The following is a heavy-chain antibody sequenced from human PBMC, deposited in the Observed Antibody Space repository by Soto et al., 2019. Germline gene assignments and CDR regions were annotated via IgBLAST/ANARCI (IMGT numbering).Heavy chain of an antibody. CDR3: ARLEYCSGGSCYPNFDP. CDR2: IYYSGST. V-gene: IGHV4-39*01. J-gene: IGHJ5*02. D-gene: IGHD2-15*01. Sequence: PSETLSLTCTVSGGSISISSYYWCWIRHPPGKGLEWIGSIYYSGSTYYNPSLKSRVTISVDTSKNQFSLKLSSVTAADTAVYYCARLEYCSGGSCYPNFDPWGQGTLVTVSS. CDR1: GGSISISSYY.